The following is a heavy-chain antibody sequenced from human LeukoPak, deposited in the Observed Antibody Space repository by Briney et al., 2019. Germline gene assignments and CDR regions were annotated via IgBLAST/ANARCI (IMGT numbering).Heavy chain of an antibody. CDR2: ISYDGSNK. CDR1: GFTFSSYG. V-gene: IGHV3-30*18. CDR3: AKDQGDGYNHVDY. D-gene: IGHD5-24*01. J-gene: IGHJ4*02. Sequence: GRSLRLSCTASGFTFSSYGMHWVRQAPGKGLECVAVISYDGSNKYYADSVKGRFTISRDNSKNTLYLQMNSLRAEDTAVYYCAKDQGDGYNHVDYWGQGTLVTVSS.